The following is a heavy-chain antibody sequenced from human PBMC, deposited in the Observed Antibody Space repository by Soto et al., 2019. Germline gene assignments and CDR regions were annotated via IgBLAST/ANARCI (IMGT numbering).Heavy chain of an antibody. V-gene: IGHV4-30-2*01. CDR2: IYHSGST. J-gene: IGHJ3*02. CDR3: ARIKYYYDSSGYKGDAFDI. CDR1: GGSISSGGYS. D-gene: IGHD3-22*01. Sequence: SETLSLTCAVSGGSISSGGYSWSWIRQPPGKGLEWIGYIYHSGSTYYNPSLKSRVTISVDRSKNQFSLKLSSVTAADTAVYYCARIKYYYDSSGYKGDAFDIWGQGTMVTVSS.